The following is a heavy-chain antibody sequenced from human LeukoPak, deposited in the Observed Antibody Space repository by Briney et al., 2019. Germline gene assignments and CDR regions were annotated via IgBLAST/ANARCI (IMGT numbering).Heavy chain of an antibody. CDR3: ARVGGYCSGGSCYSVAHWFDP. V-gene: IGHV4-34*01. Sequence: PSETPSLTCAVYGGSFSGYYWSWIRQPPGKGLEWIGEINHSGSTNYNPSLKSRVTISVDTSKNQFSLKLSSVTAADTAVYYCARVGGYCSGGSCYSVAHWFDPWGQGTLVTVSS. CDR2: INHSGST. J-gene: IGHJ5*02. D-gene: IGHD2-15*01. CDR1: GGSFSGYY.